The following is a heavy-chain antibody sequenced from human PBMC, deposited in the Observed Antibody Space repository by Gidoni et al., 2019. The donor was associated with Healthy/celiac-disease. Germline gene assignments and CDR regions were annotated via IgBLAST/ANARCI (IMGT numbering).Heavy chain of an antibody. D-gene: IGHD2-21*02. CDR2: INHSGTT. CDR3: APLAYCGGDCYQYFQH. Sequence: QVQLQPWGAGLLKPSETLSLTCAVYGGSFSGYSWRWIRQPPGKGLEWIGEINHSGTTNYNPSLKSRVTISVDTSKNQFSLKLSSVTAADTAVYYCAPLAYCGGDCYQYFQHWGQGTLVTVSS. J-gene: IGHJ1*01. V-gene: IGHV4-34*01. CDR1: GGSFSGYS.